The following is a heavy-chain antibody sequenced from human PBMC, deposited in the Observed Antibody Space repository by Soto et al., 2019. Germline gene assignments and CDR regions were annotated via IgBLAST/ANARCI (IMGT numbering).Heavy chain of an antibody. CDR2: VSGSGDTT. V-gene: IGHV3-23*01. D-gene: IGHD2-15*01. CDR1: GFIFSSYA. CDR3: AKCNVAVTDKGWVDP. J-gene: IGHJ5*02. Sequence: PGGSLRLSCAASGFIFSSYAMTWVRQAPGKGLEWVSVVSGSGDTTYYADSMRGRFTISRDNSKNTLYLQMNSLRAEDTALYYCAKCNVAVTDKGWVDPWGQGTLVTVSS.